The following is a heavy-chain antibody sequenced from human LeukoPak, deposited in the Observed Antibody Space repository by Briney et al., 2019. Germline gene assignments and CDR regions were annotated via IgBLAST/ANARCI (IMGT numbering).Heavy chain of an antibody. D-gene: IGHD3-10*01. CDR1: GDSISSNKW. V-gene: IGHV4-4*02. J-gene: IGHJ4*02. CDR3: ARDPGTIPPYYFDY. CDR2: IYRSGST. Sequence: SETLSLTCAVSGDSISSNKWWSWVRQPPGKGLEWLGEIYRSGSTNYNPSLNSRLTISLDKSKNQFSLNVSSVTAADTAVYYCARDPGTIPPYYFDYWGQGVLVTVSS.